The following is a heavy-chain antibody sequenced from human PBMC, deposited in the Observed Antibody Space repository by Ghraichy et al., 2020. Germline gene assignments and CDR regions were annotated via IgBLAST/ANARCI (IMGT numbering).Heavy chain of an antibody. V-gene: IGHV4-30-2*01. Sequence: SETLSLTCAVSGGSISSGGYSWSWIRQPPGKGLEWIGYIYHSGSTYYNPSLKSRVTISVDRSKNQFSLKLSSVTAADTAVYYCARAVAAAGFRMDVWGQGTTVTVSS. CDR3: ARAVAAAGFRMDV. CDR1: GGSISSGGYS. J-gene: IGHJ6*02. CDR2: IYHSGST. D-gene: IGHD6-13*01.